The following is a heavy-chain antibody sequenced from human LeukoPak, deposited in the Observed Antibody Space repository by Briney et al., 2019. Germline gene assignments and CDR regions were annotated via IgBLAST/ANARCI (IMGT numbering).Heavy chain of an antibody. J-gene: IGHJ3*02. Sequence: GGSLRLSCAASGFTFSDYYMSWIRQAPGKGLEWVPYISSSGSTIYYADSVKGRFTISRDNAKNSLYLQMNSLRAEDTAVYYCARDQIVGATRSDAFDIWGQGTMVTVSS. V-gene: IGHV3-11*04. D-gene: IGHD1-26*01. CDR2: ISSSGSTI. CDR3: ARDQIVGATRSDAFDI. CDR1: GFTFSDYY.